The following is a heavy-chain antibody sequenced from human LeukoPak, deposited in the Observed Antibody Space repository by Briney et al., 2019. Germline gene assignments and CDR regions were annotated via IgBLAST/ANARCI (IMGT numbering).Heavy chain of an antibody. CDR2: IKGDGIST. CDR3: AKDHYWSIDY. J-gene: IGHJ4*02. D-gene: IGHD3-3*01. Sequence: PGGSLRLSCAASGFDFSGNCMHWVRHAPGQGLVWVSRIKGDGISTNYADSVKGRFTISRDIAKNTLYLQMNSLRAEDTGVYYCAKDHYWSIDYWGRGTLVTVSS. CDR1: GFDFSGNC. V-gene: IGHV3-74*01.